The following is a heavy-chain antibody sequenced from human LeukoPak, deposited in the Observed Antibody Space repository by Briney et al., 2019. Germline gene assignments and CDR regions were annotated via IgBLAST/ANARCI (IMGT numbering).Heavy chain of an antibody. Sequence: PSETLSLTCTVSGGSISSYYWSWIRLPAGKGLEWIGRIYTSGSTNYNPSLKSRVTMSVDTSKNQFSLKLSSVTAADTAVYYCARFVVVPAATAHFDYWGQGTLVTVSS. D-gene: IGHD2-2*01. CDR1: GGSISSYY. CDR2: IYTSGST. J-gene: IGHJ4*02. CDR3: ARFVVVPAATAHFDY. V-gene: IGHV4-4*07.